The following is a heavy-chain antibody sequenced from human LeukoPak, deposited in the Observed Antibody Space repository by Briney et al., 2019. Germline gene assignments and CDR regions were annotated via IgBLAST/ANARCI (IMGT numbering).Heavy chain of an antibody. D-gene: IGHD3-3*01. CDR1: GYTFSSYW. Sequence: GESLKISCKGSGYTFSSYWIGWVRHLPREGVGWMGIIYSGDSDSRFSPSLQRQVTISVDTSIGTAYLQWSSLKASDTAIYYCASQNDFRLDYWGQGTLVTVSS. CDR2: IYSGDSDS. V-gene: IGHV5-51*01. J-gene: IGHJ4*02. CDR3: ASQNDFRLDY.